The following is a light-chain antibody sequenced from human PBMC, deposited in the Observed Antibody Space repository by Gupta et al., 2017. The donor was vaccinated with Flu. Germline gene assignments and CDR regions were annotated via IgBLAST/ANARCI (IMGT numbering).Light chain of an antibody. V-gene: IGLV2-11*01. J-gene: IGLJ3*02. CDR2: DVS. CDR1: SSDVGGYNY. Sequence: QSALTQPRSVSGSPGQSVTISCTGTSSDVGGYNYVSWYQQHPGKAPKLMIYDVSKRPSGVPDRFSGSKSGNTASLTISGLQAEDEADYYGCSYAGSLWVFGGGTKLTVL. CDR3: CSYAGSLWV.